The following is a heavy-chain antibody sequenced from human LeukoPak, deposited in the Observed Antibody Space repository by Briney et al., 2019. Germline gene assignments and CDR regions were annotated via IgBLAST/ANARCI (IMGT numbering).Heavy chain of an antibody. CDR2: IYYSGST. CDR3: ARSPGIAVAGSLDFDY. V-gene: IGHV4-59*08. J-gene: IGHJ4*02. Sequence: SETLSLTCTVSGGSISSYYWSWLRQPPGKGREGIGYIYYSGSTNYNPSLKSRVTISVDTSKNQFSLKLSSVTAADTAVYYCARSPGIAVAGSLDFDYWGQGTLVTVSS. CDR1: GGSISSYY. D-gene: IGHD6-19*01.